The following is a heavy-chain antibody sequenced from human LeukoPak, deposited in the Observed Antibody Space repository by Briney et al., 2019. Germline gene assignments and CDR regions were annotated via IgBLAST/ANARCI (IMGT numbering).Heavy chain of an antibody. D-gene: IGHD6-13*01. CDR1: GFTFSSYS. J-gene: IGHJ4*02. V-gene: IGHV3-33*08. Sequence: GSLRLSCAASGFTFSSYSMNWVRQAPGKGLEWVAVIWYDGSNKYYADSVKGRFTISRDNAKNSLYLQMNSLRAEDTAVYYCARLYSSSPIGYWGQGTLVTVSS. CDR3: ARLYSSSPIGY. CDR2: IWYDGSNK.